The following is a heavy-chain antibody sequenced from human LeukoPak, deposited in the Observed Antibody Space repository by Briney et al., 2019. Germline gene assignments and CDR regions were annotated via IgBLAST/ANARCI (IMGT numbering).Heavy chain of an antibody. CDR2: IYHSGTT. CDR1: GGSISSSSYY. V-gene: IGHV4-39*07. Sequence: PSETLSLTCTVSGGSISSSSYYWGWIRQPPGKGLEWIGSIYHSGTTFYNPSLKSRVTISVDTSKNQYSLKLTSVTAADTAVYYCARRDDYTYGYFDYWGQGTLVTVSS. J-gene: IGHJ4*02. CDR3: ARRDDYTYGYFDY. D-gene: IGHD4/OR15-4a*01.